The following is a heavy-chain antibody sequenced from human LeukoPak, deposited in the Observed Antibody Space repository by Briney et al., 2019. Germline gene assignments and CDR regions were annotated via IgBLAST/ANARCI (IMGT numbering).Heavy chain of an antibody. CDR2: INAGNGNT. CDR3: ARVSRDILTGPPLDWFDP. J-gene: IGHJ5*02. D-gene: IGHD3-9*01. V-gene: IGHV1-3*01. Sequence: ASVKVSCKASGYTFTSYYMHWVRQAPGQRLEWMGWINAGNGNTKYSQKFQGRVAITRDTSASTAYMELSSLRSEDTAVYYCARVSRDILTGPPLDWFDPWGQGTLVTVSS. CDR1: GYTFTSYY.